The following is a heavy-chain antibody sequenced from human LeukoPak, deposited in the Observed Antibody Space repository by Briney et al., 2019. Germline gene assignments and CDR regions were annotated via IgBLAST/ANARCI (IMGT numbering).Heavy chain of an antibody. CDR1: GFTFSSYG. Sequence: QSGGSLRLSCAASGFTFSSYGMHWVRQAPGKGLEWVAVISYDGSNKYYADSVKGRFTISRDNSKNTLYLQMNSLRAEDTAVYYCVRDTFGASDSWGQGSLVSVSS. D-gene: IGHD4/OR15-4a*01. CDR2: ISYDGSNK. V-gene: IGHV3-30*03. CDR3: VRDTFGASDS. J-gene: IGHJ4*02.